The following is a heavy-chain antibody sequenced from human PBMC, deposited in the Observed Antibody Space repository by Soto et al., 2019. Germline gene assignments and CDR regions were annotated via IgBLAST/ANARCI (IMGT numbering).Heavy chain of an antibody. V-gene: IGHV1-3*01. CDR2: INAGNGNT. D-gene: IGHD3-9*01. Sequence: QVQLVQSGAEVKKPGASVKVSCKASGYTFTTYAMHWVRQAPGQRLEWMGWINAGNGNTKYSQKFQGRVTITRDTSASTAYMELSGLRSEDTAVYYCARAMADILPGYSLNWFDPWGQGTLVTVSS. CDR3: ARAMADILPGYSLNWFDP. J-gene: IGHJ5*02. CDR1: GYTFTTYA.